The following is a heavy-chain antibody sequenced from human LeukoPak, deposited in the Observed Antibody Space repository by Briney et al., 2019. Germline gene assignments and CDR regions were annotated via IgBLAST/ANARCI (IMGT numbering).Heavy chain of an antibody. D-gene: IGHD2-15*01. CDR3: AAAKRGYSSYVDY. CDR1: GGSISSGGYY. CDR2: IYYSGST. Sequence: PSQTLSLTCTVSGGSISSGGYYWSWIRQHPGKGLEWIGYIYYSGSTYYNPSLKSRVTISVDTSKNQCSLKLSSVTAAATAVYYCAAAKRGYSSYVDYWGRGTLVTVSS. V-gene: IGHV4-31*03. J-gene: IGHJ4*02.